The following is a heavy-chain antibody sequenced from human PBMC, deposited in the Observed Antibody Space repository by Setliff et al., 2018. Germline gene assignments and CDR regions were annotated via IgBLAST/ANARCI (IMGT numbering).Heavy chain of an antibody. CDR1: TYIFNSYG. Sequence: ASVKVSCKASTYIFNSYGISWVRQAPGHGLEWMGWISNYNDITNYAQRFQGRVTMTTDTSTSAAYMDLRSLRSDDTAIYYCSRLVRYCTTTTCQTLSGGEHWGPGTLVTVSS. V-gene: IGHV1-18*01. D-gene: IGHD2-8*01. J-gene: IGHJ1*01. CDR2: ISNYNDIT. CDR3: SRLVRYCTTTTCQTLSGGEH.